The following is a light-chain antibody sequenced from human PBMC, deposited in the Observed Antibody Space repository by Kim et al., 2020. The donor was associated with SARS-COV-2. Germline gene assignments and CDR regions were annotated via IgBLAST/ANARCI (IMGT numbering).Light chain of an antibody. V-gene: IGLV3-19*01. Sequence: VTVRPPGSSTCQGDSLRSYSETWYQQKPGQAPILIIYGKNSRPAGIPDRFSGSSSGNTASLTITGTQAGDEADYYCNSRDSNDNVVFGGGTQLTVL. J-gene: IGLJ2*01. CDR2: GKN. CDR3: NSRDSNDNVV. CDR1: SLRSYS.